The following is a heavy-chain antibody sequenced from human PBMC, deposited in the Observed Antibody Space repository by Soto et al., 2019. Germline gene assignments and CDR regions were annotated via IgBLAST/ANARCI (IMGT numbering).Heavy chain of an antibody. Sequence: GGSLRLSCFVSGFTFSNYGMHWVRQPPGKGLEWVALISDDGDKRYYADSVRGRLIISRDNSKDTLYLQMNSLGPDDTAVYFCAKARVRIVGANSFDYWGQGTPVTVSS. D-gene: IGHD1-26*01. J-gene: IGHJ4*02. CDR3: AKARVRIVGANSFDY. CDR1: GFTFSNYG. V-gene: IGHV3-30*18. CDR2: ISDDGDKR.